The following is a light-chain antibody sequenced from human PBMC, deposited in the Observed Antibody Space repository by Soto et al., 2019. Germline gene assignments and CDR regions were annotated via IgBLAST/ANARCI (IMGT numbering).Light chain of an antibody. J-gene: IGKJ5*01. CDR2: RAS. CDR3: QQYNNWPIT. Sequence: EVALTQSPATLSVSPGGGATLSCRASQSINTLLAWYQQKPGQAPRLLIYRASTRATDIPARFSGSGSGTDFTLTISSLQSEDFAIYYCQQYNNWPITFGQGTRLESK. CDR1: QSINTL. V-gene: IGKV3-15*01.